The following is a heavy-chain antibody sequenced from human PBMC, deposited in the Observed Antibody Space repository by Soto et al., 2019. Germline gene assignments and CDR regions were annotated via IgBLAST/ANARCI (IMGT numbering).Heavy chain of an antibody. Sequence: AAVKVSCKDSGCTFTGYYMHWVRQAPGQGLEWMGWINPNSGGTNYAQKFQGWVTMTRDTSISTAYMELSRLRSDDTAVYYCARAAAGTALAFDYWGQGTLVTVSS. CDR1: GCTFTGYY. D-gene: IGHD6-13*01. CDR3: ARAAAGTALAFDY. CDR2: INPNSGGT. V-gene: IGHV1-2*04. J-gene: IGHJ4*02.